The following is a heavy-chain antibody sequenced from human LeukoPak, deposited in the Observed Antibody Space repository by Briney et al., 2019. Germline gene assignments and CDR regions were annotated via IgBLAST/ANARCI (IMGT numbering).Heavy chain of an antibody. D-gene: IGHD4-11*01. V-gene: IGHV4-4*07. CDR2: IYSGGST. CDR3: AREGRYGNYEGY. Sequence: PSETLSLTCTVSGASLNSYYWSWIRQPAGKGLEWIGRIYSGGSTNYNPSLKSRVTLSVDTSKNQFSLRLSSLTVADTAVYYCAREGRYGNYEGYWGQGTLVTVSS. J-gene: IGHJ4*02. CDR1: GASLNSYY.